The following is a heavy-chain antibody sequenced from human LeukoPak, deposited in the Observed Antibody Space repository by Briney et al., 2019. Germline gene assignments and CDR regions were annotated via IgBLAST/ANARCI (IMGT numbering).Heavy chain of an antibody. Sequence: ASVKVSCKASGYTFTNYGITWVRQAPGQGLEWMGGIIPIFGTANYAQKFQGRVTITADKSTSTAYMELSSLRSGDTAVYYCARGGITFGGVIVMTRGRWFDPWGQGTLVTVSS. CDR1: GYTFTNYG. J-gene: IGHJ5*02. V-gene: IGHV1-69*06. CDR3: ARGGITFGGVIVMTRGRWFDP. D-gene: IGHD3-16*02. CDR2: IIPIFGTA.